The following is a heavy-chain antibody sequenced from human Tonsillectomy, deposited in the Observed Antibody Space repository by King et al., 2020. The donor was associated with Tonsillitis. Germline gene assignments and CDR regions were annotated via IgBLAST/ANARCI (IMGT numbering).Heavy chain of an antibody. CDR2: IYSGGTT. D-gene: IGHD2-21*02. CDR1: GFTVSGNH. CDR3: TRDLPDCGGDCYSN. J-gene: IGHJ4*02. V-gene: IGHV3-53*01. Sequence: QLVQSGGGLIQPGGSLRLSCAASGFTVSGNHMTWVRQAPGKGLEWVSVIYSGGTTSYAGAVKGRFTISRDNSKNTLYLQMNNVRVEDTAVYYCTRDLPDCGGDCYSNWGQGTLVTVSA.